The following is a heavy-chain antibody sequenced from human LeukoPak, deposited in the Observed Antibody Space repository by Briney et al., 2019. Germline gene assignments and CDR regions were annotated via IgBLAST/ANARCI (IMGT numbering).Heavy chain of an antibody. CDR3: ASYCSGGSCYGFGFDY. CDR2: IYPGDSET. V-gene: IGHV5-51*01. CDR1: GFSFTSNW. D-gene: IGHD2-15*01. J-gene: IGHJ4*02. Sequence: GESLKISCKGSGFSFTSNWIGWVRQMPGKGLEWMGIIYPGDSETRYSPSFQGQVTISADKSIRTAYLQWSSLKASDTAMYYCASYCSGGSCYGFGFDYWGQGTLVTVSS.